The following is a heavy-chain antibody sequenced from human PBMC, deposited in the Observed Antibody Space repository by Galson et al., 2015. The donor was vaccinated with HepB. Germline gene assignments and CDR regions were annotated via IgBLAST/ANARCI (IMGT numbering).Heavy chain of an antibody. CDR2: ISYDGSNK. V-gene: IGHV3-30-3*01. CDR3: ARDKIGYSDLYYFDY. Sequence: SLRLSCAASGFTFSSYAMHWVRQAPGKGLEWVAVISYDGSNKYYADSVKGRFTISRDNSKNTLYLQMNSLRAEDTAVYYCARDKIGYSDLYYFDYWGQGTLVTVSS. J-gene: IGHJ4*02. CDR1: GFTFSSYA. D-gene: IGHD5-18*01.